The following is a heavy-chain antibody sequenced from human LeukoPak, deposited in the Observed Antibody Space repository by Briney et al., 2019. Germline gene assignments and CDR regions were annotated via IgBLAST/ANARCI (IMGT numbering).Heavy chain of an antibody. V-gene: IGHV1-18*01. CDR1: GYTFSTYA. D-gene: IGHD3-10*01. J-gene: IGHJ4*02. Sequence: ASVKVSCKASGYTFSTYAMNWVRQAPGQGLEWMGWISAYNGNTNYAQKLQGRVTMTTDTSTSTAYMELRSLRSDDTAVYYCARGYYGSGSYLDYWGQGTLVTVSS. CDR2: ISAYNGNT. CDR3: ARGYYGSGSYLDY.